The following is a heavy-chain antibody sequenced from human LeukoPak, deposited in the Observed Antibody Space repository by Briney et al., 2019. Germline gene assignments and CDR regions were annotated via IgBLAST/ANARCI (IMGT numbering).Heavy chain of an antibody. CDR1: GGSISSGDYY. CDR3: ARGGLGGYFDWSDTDT. Sequence: SQTLSLTCTVSGGSISSGDYYWSWIRQPPGTGLEWIGYIYYSGSTYYNPSLKSRVTISVDTSKNQFSLKLSSVTAADTAVYYCARGGLGGYFDWSDTDTWGQGTLVTVSS. J-gene: IGHJ5*02. V-gene: IGHV4-30-4*08. CDR2: IYYSGST. D-gene: IGHD3-9*01.